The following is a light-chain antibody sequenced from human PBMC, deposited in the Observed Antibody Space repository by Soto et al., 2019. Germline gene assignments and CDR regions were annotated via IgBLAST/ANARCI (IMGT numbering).Light chain of an antibody. CDR2: GAS. Sequence: EIVMTQSPVTLSVSPGEGATLSCWASQSIGKDVAWYQQRPGQAPRLLIYGASTRAPGIPARFSGSGSGTDFTLTISGLLSEDFALYYCQEYNNWPRTLGQGTNV. CDR3: QEYNNWPRT. CDR1: QSIGKD. J-gene: IGKJ1*01. V-gene: IGKV3-15*01.